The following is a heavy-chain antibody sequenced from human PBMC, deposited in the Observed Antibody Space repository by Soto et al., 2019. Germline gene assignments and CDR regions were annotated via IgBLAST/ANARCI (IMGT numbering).Heavy chain of an antibody. V-gene: IGHV3-7*01. CDR3: ARDPYVGAFDI. D-gene: IGHD3-10*02. J-gene: IGHJ3*02. Sequence: EVRLVESGGGLVQPGESLRLSCAASGFIFRSYWMTWVRQAPGKGLEWVAKIKEDGSEKEYVDSVKGRFTISRDNAENSLYLQMNSLRAEDTAVYFCARDPYVGAFDIWGQGTMVTVSS. CDR2: IKEDGSEK. CDR1: GFIFRSYW.